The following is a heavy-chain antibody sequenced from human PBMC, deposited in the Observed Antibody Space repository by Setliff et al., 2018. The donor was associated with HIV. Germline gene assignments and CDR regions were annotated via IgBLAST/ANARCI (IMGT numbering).Heavy chain of an antibody. CDR2: IIPIFGTA. V-gene: IGHV1-69*05. J-gene: IGHJ4*02. D-gene: IGHD6-13*01. Sequence: SVKVSCKASGGTFSSYAISWVRQAPGQGLEWMGGIIPIFGTANYAQKFQGRVTITTDESTSTAYMELSSLRSEDTAVYYCARDSGSTWYASSRSDYWGQGTLVTVSS. CDR1: GGTFSSYA. CDR3: ARDSGSTWYASSRSDY.